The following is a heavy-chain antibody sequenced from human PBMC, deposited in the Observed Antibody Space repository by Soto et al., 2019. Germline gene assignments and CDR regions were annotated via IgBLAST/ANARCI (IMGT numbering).Heavy chain of an antibody. Sequence: GASVKVSCKASGYTFTGYYMHWVRQAPGQGLEWMGWINPNSGGTNYAQKFQGRVTMTRDTSISTAYMELSRLRSDDTAVYYCARSSGSYSYYGMDVWGQGTTVTVS. J-gene: IGHJ6*02. CDR2: INPNSGGT. CDR1: GYTFTGYY. V-gene: IGHV1-2*02. CDR3: ARSSGSYSYYGMDV. D-gene: IGHD1-26*01.